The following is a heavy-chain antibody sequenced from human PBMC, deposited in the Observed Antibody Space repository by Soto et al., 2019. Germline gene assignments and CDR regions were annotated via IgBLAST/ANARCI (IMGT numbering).Heavy chain of an antibody. Sequence: SQTLSLTCAISGDSVSSNSAAWNWIRQSPSRGLEWLGRTYYRSKWYNDYAVSVKSRITINPDTSKNQFSLQLNTVTPEDTAVYYCARERPQLLWFGELFPPYFDYWGQGTLVTVSS. CDR1: GDSVSSNSAA. D-gene: IGHD3-10*01. CDR2: TYYRSKWYN. CDR3: ARERPQLLWFGELFPPYFDY. J-gene: IGHJ4*02. V-gene: IGHV6-1*01.